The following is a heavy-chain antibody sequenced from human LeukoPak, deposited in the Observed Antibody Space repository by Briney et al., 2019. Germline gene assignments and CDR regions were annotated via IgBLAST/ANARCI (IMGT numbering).Heavy chain of an antibody. CDR3: ARDPAYCGGDCYSWNRPFDY. CDR1: GGTFSSYA. V-gene: IGHV1-69*04. D-gene: IGHD2-21*02. CDR2: IIPILGIA. J-gene: IGHJ4*02. Sequence: SVKVSCKASGGTFSSYAISWVRQAPGQGLEWMGRIIPILGIANYAQKFQGRVTITADKSTSTAYMELSSLRSEDRAMYYCARDPAYCGGDCYSWNRPFDYWGQGTLVTVSS.